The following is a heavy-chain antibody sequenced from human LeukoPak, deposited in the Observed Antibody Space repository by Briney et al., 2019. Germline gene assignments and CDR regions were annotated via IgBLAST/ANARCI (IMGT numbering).Heavy chain of an antibody. CDR2: ISGSGGST. CDR3: AKDLVVSTFGQYYFHY. CDR1: GFTFSSYA. V-gene: IGHV3-23*01. Sequence: PGGSLRLSCAASGFTFSSYAMSWVRQAPGKGLEWVSAISGSGGSTYYADSVKGRLTISRDNAKNTLYLQMNSLRVEDTAVYYCAKDLVVSTFGQYYFHYWGQGTLVTVSS. J-gene: IGHJ4*02. D-gene: IGHD2-8*02.